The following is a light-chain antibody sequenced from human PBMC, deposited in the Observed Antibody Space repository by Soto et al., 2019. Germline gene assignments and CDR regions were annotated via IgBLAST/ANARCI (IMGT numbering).Light chain of an antibody. Sequence: DIQMTQSPPTLSASVGDRVTITCRASQSITSRLAWYQQKSGKAPMLLIYAASSLQSGVPSRFSGSGSGTDFTLTISSLQPEDFATYYCQQANSFPLTFGGGTKVDI. CDR2: AAS. V-gene: IGKV1-12*01. CDR3: QQANSFPLT. J-gene: IGKJ4*01. CDR1: QSITSR.